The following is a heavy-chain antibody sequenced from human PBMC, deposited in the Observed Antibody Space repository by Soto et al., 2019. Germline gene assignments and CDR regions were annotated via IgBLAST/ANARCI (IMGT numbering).Heavy chain of an antibody. J-gene: IGHJ4*02. CDR2: IWNDGSNK. V-gene: IGHV3-33*01. Sequence: QVQLVESGGGVVQPGRSLRLSCAASGFIFSTYGMHWVRQAPGKGLEWVAVIWNDGSNKYYADSVKGRFTISRDNSKNTLYLQMNSLRAEDTAVYYSARAVGPFDYWGQGTLVTVSS. CDR1: GFIFSTYG. D-gene: IGHD1-26*01. CDR3: ARAVGPFDY.